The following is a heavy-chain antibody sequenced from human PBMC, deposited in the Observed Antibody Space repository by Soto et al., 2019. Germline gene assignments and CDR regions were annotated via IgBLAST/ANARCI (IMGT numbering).Heavy chain of an antibody. CDR3: AKVAEIAAAYYFDY. Sequence: GGSLRLSCAASGFTFSSYAMSWVRQAPGKGLEWVSAISGSGGSTYYADSVKGRFTISRDTSKNTLYLQKNSLRAEGAAVYDCAKVAEIAAAYYFDYWGQGTLVTVSS. V-gene: IGHV3-23*01. CDR2: ISGSGGST. D-gene: IGHD6-13*01. J-gene: IGHJ4*02. CDR1: GFTFSSYA.